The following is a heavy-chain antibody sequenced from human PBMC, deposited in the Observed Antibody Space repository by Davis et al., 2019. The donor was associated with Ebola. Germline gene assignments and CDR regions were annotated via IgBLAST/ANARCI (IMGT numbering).Heavy chain of an antibody. CDR3: ARLGPYNTGY. D-gene: IGHD1-1*01. CDR2: INHSGST. CDR1: GESFSAYY. V-gene: IGHV4-34*01. Sequence: SETLSLTCTVYGESFSAYYWTWIRQPPGKGLEWIGQINHSGSTNYNPSLKSRVTMSVDTSKNQFSLKLSSVTAADTAVYYCARLGPYNTGYWGQGTLVTASS. J-gene: IGHJ4*02.